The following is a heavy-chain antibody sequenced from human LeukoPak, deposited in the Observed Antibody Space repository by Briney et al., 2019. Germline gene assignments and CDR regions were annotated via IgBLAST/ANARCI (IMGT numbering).Heavy chain of an antibody. CDR1: GYSISGGYY. V-gene: IGHV4-38-2*01. Sequence: SETLSLTCAVSGYSISGGYYWVWIRQPPGKGLEWIGSIYHSGSTNYNPSVKSRVTISLDTSKNQFSLRLSSVTAADTAVYYCARVRNSGRYFDYWGQGTLVTVSS. J-gene: IGHJ4*02. CDR3: ARVRNSGRYFDY. D-gene: IGHD1-14*01. CDR2: IYHSGST.